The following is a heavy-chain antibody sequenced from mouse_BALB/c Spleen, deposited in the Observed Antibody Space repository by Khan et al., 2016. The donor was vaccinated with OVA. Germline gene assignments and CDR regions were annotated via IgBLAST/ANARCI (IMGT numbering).Heavy chain of an antibody. D-gene: IGHD1-1*01. J-gene: IGHJ3*01. CDR2: ISSGGSYP. V-gene: IGHV5-6*01. CDR1: GFTFSTYG. Sequence: EVQGVESGGDLVKPGGSLKLSCATSGFTFSTYGTSWVRQTPDKRLEWVAAISSGGSYPYYPGSVKGRFTISRDNANNTLYLQMSSLKSEDTAMYYGTRLAYYYNSEGFAYWGQGTLVTVSA. CDR3: TRLAYYYNSEGFAY.